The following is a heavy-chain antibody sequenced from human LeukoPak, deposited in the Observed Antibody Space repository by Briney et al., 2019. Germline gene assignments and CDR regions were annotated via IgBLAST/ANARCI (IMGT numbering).Heavy chain of an antibody. V-gene: IGHV3-21*04. CDR3: AKYFASGSYYKLPH. CDR1: GFSFSTYS. J-gene: IGHJ1*01. D-gene: IGHD3-10*01. CDR2: IVGSSSNI. Sequence: GGSLRLSCTASGFSFSTYSMNWVRQAPGKGLEWVSYIVGSSSNIYYADSVKGRFTISRDNSKNTLYLQMNSLRAEDTAVYYCAKYFASGSYYKLPHWGQGTLVTVSS.